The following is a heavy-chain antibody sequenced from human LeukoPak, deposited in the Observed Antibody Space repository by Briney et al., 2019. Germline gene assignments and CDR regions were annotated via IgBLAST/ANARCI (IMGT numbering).Heavy chain of an antibody. D-gene: IGHD2-15*01. CDR2: IRYDGSNK. J-gene: IGHJ4*02. CDR1: GFTFSSYG. V-gene: IGHV3-30*02. CDR3: AKDVPRYCSGGSCSTIDY. Sequence: GGSLRLSCAASGFTFSSYGMQWVRQVPGKGLEWVAFIRYDGSNKHYADSVRGRFTISRDNSKNTLYLQMNSLRAEDTAVYYCAKDVPRYCSGGSCSTIDYWGQGTLVTVSS.